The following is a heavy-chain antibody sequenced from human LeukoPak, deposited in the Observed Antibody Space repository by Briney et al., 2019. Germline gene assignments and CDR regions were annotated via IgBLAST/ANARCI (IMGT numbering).Heavy chain of an antibody. CDR3: ARHSGTAMRASGYFDL. Sequence: SETLSLTCTVSGGSISSYYWSWIRQPPGKGLEWIGYIYYSGSTNYNPSLKSRVTISVDTSKNQFSLKLSSVTAADTAVYYCARHSGTAMRASGYFDLWGRGTLVTVSS. CDR2: IYYSGST. CDR1: GGSISSYY. D-gene: IGHD5-18*01. V-gene: IGHV4-59*08. J-gene: IGHJ2*01.